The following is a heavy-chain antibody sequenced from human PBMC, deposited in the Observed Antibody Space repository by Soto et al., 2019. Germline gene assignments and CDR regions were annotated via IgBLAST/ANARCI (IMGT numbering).Heavy chain of an antibody. CDR3: AKDTGGPVADLFDY. Sequence: GGSLRLSCAASGFTFDDYAVHWVRQAPGKGLEWVSGISWNSGSIGYADAVKGRFTISGDKAKNSLYLQMNILRAEDTALYYCAKDTGGPVADLFDYWVQGTLVTVSS. CDR2: ISWNSGSI. V-gene: IGHV3-9*01. D-gene: IGHD6-19*01. J-gene: IGHJ4*02. CDR1: GFTFDDYA.